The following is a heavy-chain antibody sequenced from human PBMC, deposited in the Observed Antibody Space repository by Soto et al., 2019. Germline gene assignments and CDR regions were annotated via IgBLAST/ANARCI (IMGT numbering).Heavy chain of an antibody. CDR3: ARSRRDYYGMEV. CDR2: INPNSGGT. J-gene: IGHJ6*02. CDR1: GYTFTGYY. Sequence: PSVKVSCKASGYTFTGYYMHWVRQAPGQGLEWMGWINPNSGGTNYAQKFQGWVTMTRDTSISTAYMELSRLRSDDTAVYYCARSRRDYYGMEVWGQGTTVTVSS. V-gene: IGHV1-2*04.